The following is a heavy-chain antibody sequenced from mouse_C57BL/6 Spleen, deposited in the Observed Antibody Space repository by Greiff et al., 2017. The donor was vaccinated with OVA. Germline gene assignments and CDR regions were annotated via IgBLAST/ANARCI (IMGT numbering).Heavy chain of an antibody. J-gene: IGHJ2*01. CDR1: GFNIKDDY. Sequence: VQLKESGAELVRPGASVKLSCTASGFNIKDDYMHWVKQRPEQGLEWIGWIDPENGDTEYASKFQGKATITADTSSNTAYLQLSSLTSEDTAVYYCTTGYDGYNPYYFDYWGQGTTLTVSS. CDR2: IDPENGDT. D-gene: IGHD2-3*01. CDR3: TTGYDGYNPYYFDY. V-gene: IGHV14-4*01.